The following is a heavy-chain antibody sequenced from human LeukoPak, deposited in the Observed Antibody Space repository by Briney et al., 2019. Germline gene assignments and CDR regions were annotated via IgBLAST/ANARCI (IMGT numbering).Heavy chain of an antibody. CDR1: GGSISSGDYY. CDR2: IYYSGST. D-gene: IGHD3-3*01. CDR3: ARGPSDFWSGRDI. Sequence: SETLSLTCTVSGGSISSGDYYWSWIRQPPGKGLEWIGYIYYSGSTYYNPSLKSRVTISVDTSKNQFSLKLSSVTAADTAVYYCARGPSDFWSGRDIWGQGTMVTVSS. J-gene: IGHJ3*02. V-gene: IGHV4-30-4*02.